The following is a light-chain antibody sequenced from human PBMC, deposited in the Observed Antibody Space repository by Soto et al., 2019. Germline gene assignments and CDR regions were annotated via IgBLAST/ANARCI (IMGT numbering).Light chain of an antibody. CDR3: QQSFRTPRT. J-gene: IGKJ1*01. CDR2: AAS. Sequence: DIQMTQSPSSLSASVGDRVTITCRASQSINTYLNWYQQKPGKAPKLLIYAASSLQRGVPSRFSGSGSGTDFALTVSSLQPEDFATYFCQQSFRTPRTFGQGTMVEVK. CDR1: QSINTY. V-gene: IGKV1-39*01.